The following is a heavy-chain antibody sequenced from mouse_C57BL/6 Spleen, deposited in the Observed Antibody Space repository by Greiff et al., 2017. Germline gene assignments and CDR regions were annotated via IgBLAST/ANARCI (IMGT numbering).Heavy chain of an antibody. CDR3: ATAICSNYDY. Sequence: EVQLQQSGAELVRPGASVKLSCTASGFNIKDDYMHWVKQRPEQGLAWIGWIDPENGDTEYASKFQGKATITADTSSNTAYMQLSSLTSEDTAVYYCATAICSNYDYWGQGTTLTVSA. J-gene: IGHJ2*01. CDR2: IDPENGDT. CDR1: GFNIKDDY. D-gene: IGHD2-5*01. V-gene: IGHV14-4*01.